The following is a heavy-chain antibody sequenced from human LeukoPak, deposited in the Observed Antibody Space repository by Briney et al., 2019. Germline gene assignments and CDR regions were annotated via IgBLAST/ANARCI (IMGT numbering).Heavy chain of an antibody. J-gene: IGHJ4*02. CDR3: AKDRQWLGIADC. D-gene: IGHD6-19*01. Sequence: GGSLRLSCAASGFTFSSYGMHWVRQAPGKGLEWVAVISYDGSNKYYADSVKGRFTISRDNSKNTLYLQMNSLRAEDTAVYYCAKDRQWLGIADCWGQGTLVTVSS. V-gene: IGHV3-30*18. CDR1: GFTFSSYG. CDR2: ISYDGSNK.